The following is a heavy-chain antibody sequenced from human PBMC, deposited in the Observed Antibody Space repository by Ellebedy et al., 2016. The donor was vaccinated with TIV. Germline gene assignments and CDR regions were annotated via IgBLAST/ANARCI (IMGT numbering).Heavy chain of an antibody. Sequence: ASVKVSCKASGGTFTSYAISWVRQAPGQGLEWMGRIIPILGLANYAQKFQGRLTIIADKSTSTAYMELSSLRSDDTAVYYCARVVGRDSGYDYPGDWGQGTLVTVSS. J-gene: IGHJ4*02. CDR1: GGTFTSYA. CDR3: ARVVGRDSGYDYPGD. V-gene: IGHV1-69*04. D-gene: IGHD5-12*01. CDR2: IIPILGLA.